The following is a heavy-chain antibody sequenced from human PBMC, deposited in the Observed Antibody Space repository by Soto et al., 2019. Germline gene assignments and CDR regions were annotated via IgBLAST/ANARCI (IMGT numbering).Heavy chain of an antibody. V-gene: IGHV4-31*03. J-gene: IGHJ5*02. CDR2: RSYSGSS. D-gene: IGHD3-3*01. Sequence: SETLSLTCTVSGGCISSGGYYWSWVRQRPRNVLEWIAYRSYSGSSYYNPSLMSRVTISAATSNNQFPLKVDPVTAADTAVYYCARSVYHDFWSGNNWFDPWGQGSLVAVSS. CDR3: ARSVYHDFWSGNNWFDP. CDR1: GGCISSGGYY.